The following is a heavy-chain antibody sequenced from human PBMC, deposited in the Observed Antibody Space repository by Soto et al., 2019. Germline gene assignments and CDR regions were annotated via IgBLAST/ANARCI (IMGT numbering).Heavy chain of an antibody. CDR3: AKVTKRAAAGRYEYYKYGMDV. D-gene: IGHD6-13*01. Sequence: EVQLLESGGALEHPGGSLRLSCAASGFAFSTYAMTWVRQAPGKGLEWVSVFSGSGGSSYYAASVKGRFTISRDNSKNTLYLQMNGLRAEDTALYYCAKVTKRAAAGRYEYYKYGMDVWGQGTTVTVSS. J-gene: IGHJ6*02. CDR1: GFAFSTYA. CDR2: FSGSGGSS. V-gene: IGHV3-23*01.